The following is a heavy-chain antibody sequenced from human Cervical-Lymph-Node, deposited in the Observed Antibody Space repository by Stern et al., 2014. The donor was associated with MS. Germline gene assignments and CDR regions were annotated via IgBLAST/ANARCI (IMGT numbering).Heavy chain of an antibody. CDR3: ARGIVVTGRKAFDI. CDR1: GGSINTYY. CDR2: MYYGGNP. J-gene: IGHJ3*02. D-gene: IGHD3-22*01. Sequence: QLQLQESGPGLVKPSETLSLTCTVSGGSINTYYWSWIRQPPGQGLEWIGYMYYGGNPHYNPSLKSRVTIDTSMNQFSLKLSSVTTADTAVYYCARGIVVTGRKAFDIWGQGTMVTVSS. V-gene: IGHV4-59*01.